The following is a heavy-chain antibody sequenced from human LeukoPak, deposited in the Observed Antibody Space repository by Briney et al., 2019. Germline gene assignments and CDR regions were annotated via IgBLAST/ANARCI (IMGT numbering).Heavy chain of an antibody. D-gene: IGHD1-26*01. CDR1: GASISHDYHF. CDR2: IFHSGST. Sequence: PSQTLSLTCTVSGASISHDYHFWSWIRQPPEKGLEFIGYIFHSGSTYYNASLRSRVTISIDTSKSQFSLSLSSVTAADTAVYYCARLEGPGAGADHWGQGALVTVSS. V-gene: IGHV4-30-4*01. J-gene: IGHJ4*02. CDR3: ARLEGPGAGADH.